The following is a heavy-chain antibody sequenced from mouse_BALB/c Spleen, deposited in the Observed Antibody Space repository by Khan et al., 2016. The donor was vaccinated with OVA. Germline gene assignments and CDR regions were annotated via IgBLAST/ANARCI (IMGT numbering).Heavy chain of an antibody. J-gene: IGHJ1*01. CDR2: INTYTGEP. CDR3: ARISSYWYADF. V-gene: IGHV9-1*02. Sequence: QIQLVQSGPELKKPGETVKISCKASGFTFTNYGMHWVKQAPGKGLKWMGWINTYTGEPTYGDDFKGRFALTLETSASTAYLQINNLVNEDMATYFCARISSYWYADFWGAGTTVTVSS. D-gene: IGHD6-2*01. CDR1: GFTFTNYG.